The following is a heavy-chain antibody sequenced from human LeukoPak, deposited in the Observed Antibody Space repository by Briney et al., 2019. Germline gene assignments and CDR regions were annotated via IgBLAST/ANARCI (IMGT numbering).Heavy chain of an antibody. D-gene: IGHD5-24*01. CDR2: VYPDDSDT. V-gene: IGHV5-51*01. J-gene: IGHJ4*02. Sequence: GESLKISCKGSGYKFTNFWTGWVRQMPGKGLEWMGTVYPDDSDTRYSPSFQGQVTISADKSISTAYQQWSSLKASDTAMYYCATLDVYNYVAFWGQGSLVTVSS. CDR1: GYKFTNFW. CDR3: ATLDVYNYVAF.